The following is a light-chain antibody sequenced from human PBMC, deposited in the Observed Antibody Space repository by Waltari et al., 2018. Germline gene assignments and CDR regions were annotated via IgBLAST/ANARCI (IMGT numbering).Light chain of an antibody. Sequence: EVVLTQFPDTLSLSPGDGATLSCRASQSISSSYLAWYQQRPGQAPRLLLYGAAKRATGIPDRFSGSGSRTDFTLTISRLEPEDFAVYYCQQYGNSVWTFGQGTKVEVK. CDR3: QQYGNSVWT. J-gene: IGKJ1*01. V-gene: IGKV3-20*01. CDR1: QSISSSY. CDR2: GAA.